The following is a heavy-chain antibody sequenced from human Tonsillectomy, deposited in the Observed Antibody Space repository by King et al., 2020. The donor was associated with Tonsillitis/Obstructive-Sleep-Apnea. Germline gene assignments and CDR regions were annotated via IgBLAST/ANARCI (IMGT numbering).Heavy chain of an antibody. J-gene: IGHJ6*03. V-gene: IGHV1-46*01. Sequence: QLVQSGAEVKKPGASVKVSCKASGYTFTSYYMHWVRQAPGQGLEWMGISNSSDGSTSSAQKFQGRVTMTRHTYTSTVYMELSSLRSEDTAVYYCARARDYYMDVWGKGTTVTVS. CDR1: GYTFTSYY. CDR3: ARARDYYMDV. CDR2: SNSSDGST.